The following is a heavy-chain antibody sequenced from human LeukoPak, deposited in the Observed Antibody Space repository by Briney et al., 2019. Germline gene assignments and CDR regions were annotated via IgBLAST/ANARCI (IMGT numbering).Heavy chain of an antibody. CDR2: ISGSGGST. Sequence: PGGPLRLSCAASGFTFSSYAMSWVRQAPGKGLEWVSAISGSGGSTYYADSVKGRFTISRDNSKNTLYLQMNSLRAEDTAVYYCATTGDSSGWFIYYFDYWGQGTLVTVSS. CDR3: ATTGDSSGWFIYYFDY. V-gene: IGHV3-23*01. CDR1: GFTFSSYA. D-gene: IGHD6-19*01. J-gene: IGHJ4*02.